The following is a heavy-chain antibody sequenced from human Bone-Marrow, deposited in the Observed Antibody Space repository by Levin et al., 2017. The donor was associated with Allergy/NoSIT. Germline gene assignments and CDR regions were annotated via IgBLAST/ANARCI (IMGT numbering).Heavy chain of an antibody. V-gene: IGHV3-7*04. CDR1: GFTLSSYW. CDR2: VNQDGSGK. D-gene: IGHD6-19*01. J-gene: IGHJ4*02. Sequence: GESLKISCAASGFTLSSYWMSWVRQAPGKGLEWVANVNQDGSGKYYVDSVKGRFTISRDNAENSLYLQMNSLRAEDTAVYFCARAAYSSGWYRFDYWGQGTLVNVSS. CDR3: ARAAYSSGWYRFDY.